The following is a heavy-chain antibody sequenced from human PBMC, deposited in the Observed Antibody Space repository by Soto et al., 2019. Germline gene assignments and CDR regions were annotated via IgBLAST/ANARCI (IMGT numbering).Heavy chain of an antibody. V-gene: IGHV4-31*03. J-gene: IGHJ5*02. CDR2: IYYSGST. D-gene: IGHD3-10*01. Sequence: SETLSLTCTVSGGSISSGGYYWSWIRQHPGKGLEWIGYIYYSGSTYYNPSLKSRVTISVDTSKNQFSQKLSSVTAADTAVYYCARDMGPLHRWFDPWGQGTLVTVSS. CDR3: ARDMGPLHRWFDP. CDR1: GGSISSGGYY.